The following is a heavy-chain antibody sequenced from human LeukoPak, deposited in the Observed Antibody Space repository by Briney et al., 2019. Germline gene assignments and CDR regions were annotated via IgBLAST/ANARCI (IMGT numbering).Heavy chain of an antibody. D-gene: IGHD3/OR15-3a*01. Sequence: SETLSLTCTVSGGSISSSDYYWGWIRQPPGKGLEWIGSIYHSGSTYYNPSLKSRVTTSVDTSKNQFSLKLTSVTAADTAVYYCARVGGGLITPFDIWGQGTMVTVSS. CDR1: GGSISSSDYY. CDR3: ARVGGGLITPFDI. V-gene: IGHV4-39*07. J-gene: IGHJ3*02. CDR2: IYHSGST.